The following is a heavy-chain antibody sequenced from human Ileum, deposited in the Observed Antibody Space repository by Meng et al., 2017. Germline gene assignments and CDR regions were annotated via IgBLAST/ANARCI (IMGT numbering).Heavy chain of an antibody. Sequence: QVQLQESGPGLVKPSQTLSLTFAVSGDSINRGDHYWTWSRQPPGKGPEWMGYIYSSGRTYYTPSLKGRLTISADTSQSTFSLKLNSVTATDTAVYFCAKATYLGSGYYFDYWGQGALVTVSS. J-gene: IGHJ4*02. V-gene: IGHV4-30-4*01. CDR1: GDSINRGDHY. CDR3: AKATYLGSGYYFDY. CDR2: IYSSGRT. D-gene: IGHD3-10*01.